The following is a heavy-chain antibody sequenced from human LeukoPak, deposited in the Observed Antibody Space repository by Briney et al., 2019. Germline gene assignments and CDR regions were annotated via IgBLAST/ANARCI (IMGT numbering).Heavy chain of an antibody. J-gene: IGHJ4*02. Sequence: KPSETLSLTCTVSGGSISSSDYYWGWIRQPPGKGLEWIGSIYYSGSTYHNPSLKSRVTISVDTSKNQFSLKLSSVTAADTAVYYCARQGILGIRGYFDYWGQGTLVTVSS. D-gene: IGHD1-26*01. CDR2: IYYSGST. CDR3: ARQGILGIRGYFDY. CDR1: GGSISSSDYY. V-gene: IGHV4-39*01.